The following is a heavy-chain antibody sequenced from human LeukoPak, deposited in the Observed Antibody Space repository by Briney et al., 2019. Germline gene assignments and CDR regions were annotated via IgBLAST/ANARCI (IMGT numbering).Heavy chain of an antibody. CDR2: ISAYNGNT. CDR1: GYTFTSYG. V-gene: IGHV1-18*01. D-gene: IGHD1/OR15-1a*01. CDR3: ARVKLVHGWFDP. J-gene: IGHJ5*02. Sequence: ASVKVSCKASGYTFTSYGISWVQQAPGQGLEWMGWISAYNGNTNYAQKLQGRVTMTTDTSTSTAYMELRSLRSDDTAVYYCARVKLVHGWFDPWGQGTLVTVSS.